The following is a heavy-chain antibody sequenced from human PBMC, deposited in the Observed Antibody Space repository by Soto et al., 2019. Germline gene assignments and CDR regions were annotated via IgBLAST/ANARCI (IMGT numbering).Heavy chain of an antibody. CDR3: ARGLQKNYYGSGSYTYYFDY. J-gene: IGHJ4*02. CDR2: IYYSGST. CDR1: GGSISSGGYY. V-gene: IGHV4-31*03. Sequence: QVQLQESGPELVKPSQTLSLTCTVSGGSISSGGYYWSWIRQHPGKGLEWIGYIYYSGSTYYNPSLKSRVTISVDTSKNQFSLKLSSVTAADTAVYYCARGLQKNYYGSGSYTYYFDYWGQGTLVTVSS. D-gene: IGHD3-10*01.